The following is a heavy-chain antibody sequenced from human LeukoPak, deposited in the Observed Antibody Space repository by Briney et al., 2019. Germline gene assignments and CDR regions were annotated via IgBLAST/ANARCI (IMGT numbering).Heavy chain of an antibody. J-gene: IGHJ4*02. V-gene: IGHV3-7*01. D-gene: IGHD3-22*01. Sequence: GGSLRLSCAASGFTFSSYWMSWVRQAPGKGLEWVANIKQDGSEKYYVDSVKGRFTISRDNAENSLYLQMNSLRAEDTAVYYCARRYDSSGYYFDYWGQGTLVTVSS. CDR3: ARRYDSSGYYFDY. CDR1: GFTFSSYW. CDR2: IKQDGSEK.